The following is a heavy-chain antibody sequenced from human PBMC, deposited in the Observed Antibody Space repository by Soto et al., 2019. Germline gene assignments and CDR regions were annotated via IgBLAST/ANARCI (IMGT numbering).Heavy chain of an antibody. J-gene: IGHJ4*02. D-gene: IGHD6-19*01. Sequence: ASVKVSCKASGDTFSTYTITWVRQAPGQRLEWMGWIIAGNGNTKYSQKFQGRVTITRDTSASTAYMELSSLRSEDTAVYYCARDPQWLVPFDYWGQGTLVTAPQ. V-gene: IGHV1-3*01. CDR2: IIAGNGNT. CDR3: ARDPQWLVPFDY. CDR1: GDTFSTYT.